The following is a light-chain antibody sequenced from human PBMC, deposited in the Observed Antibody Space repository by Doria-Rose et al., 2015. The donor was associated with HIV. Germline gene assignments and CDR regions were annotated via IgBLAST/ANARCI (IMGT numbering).Light chain of an antibody. Sequence: LSASRGDRVTITCRASQDISNYLAWYQQKPGKAPKLLIYAASTLQSGVPSRFSGSGSGTDSTLTISYLQSEDFATYYCQQYYSYPPTFGQGTKVEVK. CDR3: QQYYSYPPT. V-gene: IGKV1-8*01. J-gene: IGKJ1*01. CDR1: QDISNY. CDR2: AAS.